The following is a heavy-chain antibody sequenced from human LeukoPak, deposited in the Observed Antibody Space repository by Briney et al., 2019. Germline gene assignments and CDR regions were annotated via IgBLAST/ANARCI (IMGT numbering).Heavy chain of an antibody. CDR2: INPRGGST. V-gene: IGHV1-46*01. CDR1: GYTFTSYY. CDR3: ARDDGTRHYGMDV. Sequence: ASVKVSYKASGYTFTSYYMHWVRQAPGQGLEWMGIINPRGGSTIYAQKFQGRVIMTRDTSTSTIYMELSSLRSEDTAVYYCARDDGTRHYGMDVWGQGTTVTVSS. J-gene: IGHJ6*02.